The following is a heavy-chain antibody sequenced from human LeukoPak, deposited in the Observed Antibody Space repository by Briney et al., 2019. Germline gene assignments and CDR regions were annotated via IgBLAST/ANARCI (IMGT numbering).Heavy chain of an antibody. J-gene: IGHJ6*02. CDR1: GYTFTSYG. CDR2: ISAYNGNT. CDR3: ARSFGGDYDYYYGMDV. V-gene: IGHV1-18*01. Sequence: GASVKVSCKASGYTFTSYGISWVRQAPGQGLEWMGWISAYNGNTNYAQKLQGRVTMTTDTSTSTAYMELGSLRSDDTAVYYCARSFGGDYDYYYGMDVWGQGTTVTVSS. D-gene: IGHD2-21*02.